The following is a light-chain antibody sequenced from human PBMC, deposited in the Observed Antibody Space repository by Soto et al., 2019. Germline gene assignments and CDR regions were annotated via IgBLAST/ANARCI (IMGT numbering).Light chain of an antibody. CDR2: DAS. Sequence: DFQMTQSPSTLSASVGDRVTITCRASQSISSWLAWYQQKPGKAPKLLIYDASSLESGVPSRFSGSGSGTEFTLTISSLQPDDFATYYCQQYNSYSPGWTFGQGTKVEIK. CDR3: QQYNSYSPGWT. CDR1: QSISSW. J-gene: IGKJ1*01. V-gene: IGKV1-5*01.